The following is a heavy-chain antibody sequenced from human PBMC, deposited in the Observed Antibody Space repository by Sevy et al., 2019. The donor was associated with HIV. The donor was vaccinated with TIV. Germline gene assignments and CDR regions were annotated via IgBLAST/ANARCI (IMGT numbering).Heavy chain of an antibody. J-gene: IGHJ6*02. Sequence: SETLSLTCTVSGASISSGDYYWSWIRQPPGKGLEWMGYIYHSGSTYYNPSLKSRVTISVDTSKDQFSLKLSSVTAADSAVYYCSRESDYGFVPATINYYYFYAMDVWGQGTTVTVSS. CDR3: SRESDYGFVPATINYYYFYAMDV. CDR1: GASISSGDYY. CDR2: IYHSGST. V-gene: IGHV4-30-4*01. D-gene: IGHD2-2*02.